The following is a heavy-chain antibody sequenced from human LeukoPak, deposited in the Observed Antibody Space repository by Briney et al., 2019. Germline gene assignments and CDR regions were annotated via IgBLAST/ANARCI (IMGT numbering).Heavy chain of an antibody. J-gene: IGHJ5*02. Sequence: SETLSLACTVSGYSISSGYYWGWTRQPPGKGLEWIGSIYYSGSTYYNPSLKSRVTISVDTSKNQFSLKLSSVTAADTAVYYCARSYYGSGSSNWFDPWGQGTLVTVSS. CDR2: IYYSGST. CDR3: ARSYYGSGSSNWFDP. V-gene: IGHV4-38-2*02. CDR1: GYSISSGYY. D-gene: IGHD3-10*01.